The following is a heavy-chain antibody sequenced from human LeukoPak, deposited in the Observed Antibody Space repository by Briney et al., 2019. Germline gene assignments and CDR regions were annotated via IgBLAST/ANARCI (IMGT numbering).Heavy chain of an antibody. J-gene: IGHJ4*02. CDR1: GFTFSSYW. CDR3: ARSGKIYFDWLLDY. Sequence: GGSLRLSCAASGFTFSSYWMSWVRQAPGKGLEWVANIKQDGSEKYYVDSVKGRFTISWDNAKKPLYLQMNSLRAEDTAVYYCARSGKIYFDWLLDYWGQGTLVTVSS. V-gene: IGHV3-7*01. CDR2: IKQDGSEK. D-gene: IGHD3-9*01.